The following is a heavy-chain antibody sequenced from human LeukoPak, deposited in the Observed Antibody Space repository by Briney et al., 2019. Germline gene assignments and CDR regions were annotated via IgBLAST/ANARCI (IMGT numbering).Heavy chain of an antibody. CDR1: GYTFTNFG. CDR2: ISVYKGDT. V-gene: IGHV1-18*01. CDR3: ARAGGWASEDYKADVFHI. Sequence: VASVKVSCKASGYTFTNFGITWVRQAPGQGLEWMGWISVYKGDTIYAQKLQGRVTMTTDTSTGTAYMEVRSLRSDDTAVYYCARAGGWASEDYKADVFHIWGQGTMVTVSS. D-gene: IGHD6-19*01. J-gene: IGHJ3*02.